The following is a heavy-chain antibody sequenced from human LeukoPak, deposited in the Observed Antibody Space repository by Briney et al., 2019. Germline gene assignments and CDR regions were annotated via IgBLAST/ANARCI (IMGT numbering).Heavy chain of an antibody. J-gene: IGHJ6*03. CDR1: GGSISSYY. D-gene: IGHD3-9*01. CDR3: ARESQGVLRYFDWLSNYYYYMDV. V-gene: IGHV4-4*08. Sequence: SETLSLTCTVSGGSISSYYWSWIRQPPGKGLEWIGRIYTSGSTNYNPSLKSRVTISVDTSKNQFSLKLSSVTAADTAVYYCARESQGVLRYFDWLSNYYYYMDVWGKGTTVTISS. CDR2: IYTSGST.